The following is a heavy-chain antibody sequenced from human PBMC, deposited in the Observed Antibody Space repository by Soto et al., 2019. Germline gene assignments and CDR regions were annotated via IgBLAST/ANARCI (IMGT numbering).Heavy chain of an antibody. CDR1: GGSISSGGDY. D-gene: IGHD2-15*01. V-gene: IGHV4-31*03. J-gene: IGHJ6*03. CDR2: IYYSGST. Sequence: SETLSLTCTVSGGSISSGGDYWSWIRQHPGKGLEWIGYIYYSGSTYYNPSLKSRVTISVDTSKNQFSLKLSSVTAADTAVYYCAVVVAATGPDYYMDVWGKGTTVTVSS. CDR3: AVVVAATGPDYYMDV.